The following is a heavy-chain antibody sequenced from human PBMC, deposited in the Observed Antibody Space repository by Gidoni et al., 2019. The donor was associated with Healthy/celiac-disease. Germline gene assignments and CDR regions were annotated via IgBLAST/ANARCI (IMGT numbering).Heavy chain of an antibody. Sequence: QVQLVQSGAEVKKPGSSVKVSCKASGGTFSSYAISWVRQAPGQGLEWMGGIIPIFGTANYAQKFQGRVTITADESTSTAYMELSSLRSEDTAVYYCARAISRGVAGTMDHYYYGMDVWGQGTTVTVSS. CDR2: IIPIFGTA. CDR1: GGTFSSYA. CDR3: ARAISRGVAGTMDHYYYGMDV. J-gene: IGHJ6*02. V-gene: IGHV1-69*01. D-gene: IGHD6-19*01.